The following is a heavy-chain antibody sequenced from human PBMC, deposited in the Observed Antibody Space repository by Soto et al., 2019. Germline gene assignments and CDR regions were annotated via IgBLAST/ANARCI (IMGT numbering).Heavy chain of an antibody. D-gene: IGHD6-19*01. CDR1: GFTFSSYA. J-gene: IGHJ6*02. V-gene: IGHV3-53*01. Sequence: GGSLRLYLASSGFTFSSYAMSWFRQSPGEGLEWVSVIYSGGSTYYADYVKGRFTISRDNSKNTLYLQMNSLRAEDTAVYYCARARMSGWSFGAYYGMDVWGQGNTVTVSS. CDR3: ARARMSGWSFGAYYGMDV. CDR2: IYSGGST.